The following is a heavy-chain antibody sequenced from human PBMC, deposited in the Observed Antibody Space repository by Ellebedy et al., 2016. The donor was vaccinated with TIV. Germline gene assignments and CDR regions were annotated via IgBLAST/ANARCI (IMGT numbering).Heavy chain of an antibody. CDR1: GLTFSSHA. J-gene: IGHJ3*01. V-gene: IGHV3-23*01. Sequence: GESLKISCAASGLTFSSHAMSWVRHAPGKGLEWVSSIPESSGNTDYADSVKGRFTISRDNSKDTLFLQMNSLRTEDTAIYFCARDPGGVGPAFDVWGQGTMVTVSS. CDR3: ARDPGGVGPAFDV. D-gene: IGHD3-16*01. CDR2: IPESSGNT.